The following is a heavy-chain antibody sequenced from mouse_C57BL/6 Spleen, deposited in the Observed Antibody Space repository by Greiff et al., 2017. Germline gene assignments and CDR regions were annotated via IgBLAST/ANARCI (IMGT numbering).Heavy chain of an antibody. CDR3: ARQGGMMAPFDY. Sequence: EVQLQQSGPELVKPGASVKISCKASGYTFTDYYMNWVKQSHGKSLEWIGDINPNNGGTSYNQKFKGKATLTVDKSSSTAYMELRSLTSEDSAVYYCARQGGMMAPFDYWGQGTTLTVSS. V-gene: IGHV1-26*01. CDR2: INPNNGGT. J-gene: IGHJ2*01. D-gene: IGHD2-3*01. CDR1: GYTFTDYY.